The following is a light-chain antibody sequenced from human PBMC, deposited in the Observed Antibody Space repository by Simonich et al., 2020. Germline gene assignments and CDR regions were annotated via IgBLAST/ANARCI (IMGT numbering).Light chain of an antibody. V-gene: IGKV3-11*01. CDR3: QQRSNWTMYT. CDR1: QSVRSY. Sequence: EIVLTQSPATLSLSPGERATLSCRASQSVRSYLAWYQQKPGQAPRLLIYDASNRATAIPARFSGSASGTYFTLTSSSLEPEDFAVYYCQQRSNWTMYTFGQGTKLEIK. J-gene: IGKJ2*01. CDR2: DAS.